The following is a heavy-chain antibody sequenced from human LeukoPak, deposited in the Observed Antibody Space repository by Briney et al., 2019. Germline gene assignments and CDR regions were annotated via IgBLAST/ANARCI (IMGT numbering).Heavy chain of an antibody. D-gene: IGHD5-12*01. CDR2: IHSSGTVK. V-gene: IGHV3-48*03. CDR1: RFPFSIYE. Sequence: PGGSLRLSCVVSRFPFSIYEMNWVRQAPGKGLAWVSNIHSSGTVKYYSDSVKGRFSISRDNAKSSLYLQMNSLRVEDTAVYYCALLTVASDFDYWGQGALVTVSS. CDR3: ALLTVASDFDY. J-gene: IGHJ4*02.